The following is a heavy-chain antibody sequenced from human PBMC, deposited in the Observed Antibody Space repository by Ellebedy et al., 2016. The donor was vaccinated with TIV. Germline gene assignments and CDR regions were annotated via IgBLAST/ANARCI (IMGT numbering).Heavy chain of an antibody. Sequence: GESLKISCAASGFTFSSYEMNWVRQAPGKGLEWVSYISSSGSTIYYADSVKGRFTISRDNAKNSLYLQMNSLRAEDTAVYYCARGYCSSTSCYSTGLGYFDLWGRGTLVTVSS. CDR3: ARGYCSSTSCYSTGLGYFDL. CDR1: GFTFSSYE. V-gene: IGHV3-48*03. D-gene: IGHD2-2*01. CDR2: ISSSGSTI. J-gene: IGHJ2*01.